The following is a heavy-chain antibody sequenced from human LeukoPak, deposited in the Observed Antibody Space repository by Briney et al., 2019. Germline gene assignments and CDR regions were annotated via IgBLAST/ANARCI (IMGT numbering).Heavy chain of an antibody. V-gene: IGHV3-23*01. CDR1: GFTFSSYG. Sequence: PGGSLRLSCAASGFTFSSYGMYWVRQAPGKGLEWVSAISGSGGSTYYADSVKGRFTISRDNSKNTLYLQMNSLRAEDTAVYYCARAGKTYYYDSSGYYLDYWGQGTLVTVSS. CDR2: ISGSGGST. CDR3: ARAGKTYYYDSSGYYLDY. J-gene: IGHJ4*02. D-gene: IGHD3-22*01.